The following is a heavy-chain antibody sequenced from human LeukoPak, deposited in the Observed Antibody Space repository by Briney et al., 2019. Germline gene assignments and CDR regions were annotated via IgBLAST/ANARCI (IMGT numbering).Heavy chain of an antibody. Sequence: PGGSLRLSCAASGFTFSSYGMHWVRQAPGKGLEWVAFIRYDGSNKYYADSVKGRFTISRDNSKNTLYLQMNSLRSEDTAVYYCARDLHSRDGYTATGEDYYYYYMDVWGKGTTVTVSS. CDR1: GFTFSSYG. CDR3: ARDLHSRDGYTATGEDYYYYYMDV. CDR2: IRYDGSNK. J-gene: IGHJ6*03. D-gene: IGHD5-24*01. V-gene: IGHV3-30*02.